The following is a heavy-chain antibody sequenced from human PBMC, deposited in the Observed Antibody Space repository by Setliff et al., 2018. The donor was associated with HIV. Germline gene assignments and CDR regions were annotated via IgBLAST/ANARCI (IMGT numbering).Heavy chain of an antibody. CDR3: AREQYHFVVDYYYYYGMDV. CDR2: IFRAGNA. D-gene: IGHD2-15*01. Sequence: SETLSLTCSVSGGSINRGNYYWTWIRQPAGKGLEWIGRIFRAGNATYNPSLKSRAILSVDTSQNQFSLQLKHVTAADTAIYYCAREQYHFVVDYYYYYGMDVWGQGNTVTVSS. CDR1: GGSINRGNYY. J-gene: IGHJ6*02. V-gene: IGHV4-61*02.